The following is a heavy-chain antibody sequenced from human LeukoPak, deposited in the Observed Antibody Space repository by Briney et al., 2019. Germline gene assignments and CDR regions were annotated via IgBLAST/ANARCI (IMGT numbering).Heavy chain of an antibody. J-gene: IGHJ3*02. D-gene: IGHD3-10*01. CDR1: GGSISSFY. CDR2: IYYTGST. V-gene: IGHV4-59*12. CDR3: ARDKSRTYGSADAFDI. Sequence: SETLSLTCTVSGGSISSFYWSWIRQPPGKGLEWIGYIYYTGSTNYNSSLKSRVTMSVDTSKNQFSLKLSSVTAADTAVYYCARDKSRTYGSADAFDIWGQGTMVTVSS.